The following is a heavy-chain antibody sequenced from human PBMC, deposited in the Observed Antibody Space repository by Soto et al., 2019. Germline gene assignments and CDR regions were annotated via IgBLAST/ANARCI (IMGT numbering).Heavy chain of an antibody. CDR2: IVYTEST. J-gene: IGHJ4*02. CDR1: GDSVSSGDYY. CDR3: AMEVAATTHFDY. Sequence: QVHLQESGPGLVKPSQTLSLTCTVSGDSVSSGDYYWSWIRQYPGRGLEYIGYIVYTESTYYNPSLKSRVVISIDRSKNQFSLMLSSVTAADTAVYYCAMEVAATTHFDYWGQGTLVTV. V-gene: IGHV4-31*03. D-gene: IGHD5-12*01.